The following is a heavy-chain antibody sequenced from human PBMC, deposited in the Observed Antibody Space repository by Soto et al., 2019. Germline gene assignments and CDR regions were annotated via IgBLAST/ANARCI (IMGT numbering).Heavy chain of an antibody. Sequence: PSETLSLSCAVYGVSFSGYYWSWIRQPPGKGLEWIGEINHSGSTNYNPSLKSRVTISVDTSKNQFSLKLSSVTAADTAVYYCARGLTENYYGMDVWGQGTTVTVSS. V-gene: IGHV4-34*01. CDR1: GVSFSGYY. D-gene: IGHD1-20*01. CDR3: ARGLTENYYGMDV. J-gene: IGHJ6*02. CDR2: INHSGST.